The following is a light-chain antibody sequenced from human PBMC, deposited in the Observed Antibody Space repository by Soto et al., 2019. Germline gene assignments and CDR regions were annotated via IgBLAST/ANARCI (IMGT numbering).Light chain of an antibody. Sequence: DIQVTQSRSFVSASVGDRVTIACRASQGISTWVVWYQQKPGAAPKLLIHSSSNLQSGVPSRFSGSGSGTDFTLTISSLQPEDFATYYCQQANSFPWTFGPGTKVDIK. CDR3: QQANSFPWT. V-gene: IGKV1-12*01. CDR2: SSS. J-gene: IGKJ3*01. CDR1: QGISTW.